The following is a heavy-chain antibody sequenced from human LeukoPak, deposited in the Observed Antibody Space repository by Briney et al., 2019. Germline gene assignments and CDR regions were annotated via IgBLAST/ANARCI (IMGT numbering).Heavy chain of an antibody. CDR3: AKGVQGYYDSSGYDY. CDR1: GFTFDDYA. Sequence: GGSLRLSCAASGFTFDDYAMHWVRQAPGKGLEWVSGISWNSGSIGYADSVKGRFTISRDNAKNSLYLQMNSLRAGDMALYYCAKGVQGYYDSSGYDYWGQGTLVTVSS. CDR2: ISWNSGSI. V-gene: IGHV3-9*03. D-gene: IGHD3-22*01. J-gene: IGHJ4*02.